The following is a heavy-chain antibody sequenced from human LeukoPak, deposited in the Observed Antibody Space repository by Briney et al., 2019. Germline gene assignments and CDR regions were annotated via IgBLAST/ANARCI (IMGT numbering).Heavy chain of an antibody. V-gene: IGHV1-8*01. CDR3: ARGQAGEYYYYYYMDV. CDR2: MNPNSGNT. CDR1: GYTFTSYD. Sequence: ASVKVSCKASGYTFTSYDINWVRQATGQGLEWMGWMNPNSGNTGYAQKFQGRVTMTRNTSISTAYMELSSLRSEDTAVYYCARGQAGEYYYYYYMDVWGKGTTVTISS. D-gene: IGHD3-10*01. J-gene: IGHJ6*03.